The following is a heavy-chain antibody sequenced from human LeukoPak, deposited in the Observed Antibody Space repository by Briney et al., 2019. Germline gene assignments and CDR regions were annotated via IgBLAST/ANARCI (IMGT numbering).Heavy chain of an antibody. Sequence: GGSLRLSCAASGFTFSNYAMSWVRQAPGKGLEWVSGISGNGANTYYVDSVKGRFTISRDNSKNTLYLQMNSLRAEDTAVYYCAKVNYYDSSGYYWGQGSLVTVSS. CDR3: AKVNYYDSSGYY. J-gene: IGHJ4*02. D-gene: IGHD3-22*01. CDR1: GFTFSNYA. V-gene: IGHV3-23*01. CDR2: ISGNGANT.